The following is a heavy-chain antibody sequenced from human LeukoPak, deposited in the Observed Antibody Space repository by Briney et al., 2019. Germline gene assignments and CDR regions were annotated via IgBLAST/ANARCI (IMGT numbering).Heavy chain of an antibody. Sequence: GASVKVSRKASGYSFTSYYMHWVRQAPGQGLEWMGFINPSGSSAAYAQKFQGRLTMTRDMFTSTDYMELTSLTSDDTAVYYCARDNSVGETAWWFDPWGQGTLVTVSS. CDR2: INPSGSSA. D-gene: IGHD1-26*01. CDR1: GYSFTSYY. V-gene: IGHV1-46*01. CDR3: ARDNSVGETAWWFDP. J-gene: IGHJ5*02.